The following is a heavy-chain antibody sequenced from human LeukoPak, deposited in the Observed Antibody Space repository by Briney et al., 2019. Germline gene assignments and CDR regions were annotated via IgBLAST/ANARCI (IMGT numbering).Heavy chain of an antibody. Sequence: ASVKVSCKASGYTFTSYYMHWVRQAPGQGLEWMGIINPSGGRTSYAQKFQGRVTITRDTSTSKVYMEMRRQRSEDTAVYYCARGQVLRFLEWLLYPNDYWGQGTLVTVSS. CDR3: ARGQVLRFLEWLLYPNDY. J-gene: IGHJ4*02. V-gene: IGHV1-46*03. D-gene: IGHD3-3*01. CDR1: GYTFTSYY. CDR2: INPSGGRT.